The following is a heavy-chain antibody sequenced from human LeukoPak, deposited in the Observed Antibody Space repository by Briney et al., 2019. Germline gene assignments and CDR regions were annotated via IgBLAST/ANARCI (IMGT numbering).Heavy chain of an antibody. J-gene: IGHJ6*03. CDR1: GITFSDYY. D-gene: IGHD6-13*01. Sequence: PGGSLRLSCAASGITFSDYYMSWIRQAPGKGLEWVSYISSSGSTLYYADSVKGRFTVSRDNAKNSLYLQMNSLRAEDTAVYYCARAAAASDSSTWGYYYYYYMDVWGKGTTVIVSS. V-gene: IGHV3-11*01. CDR3: ARAAAASDSSTWGYYYYYYMDV. CDR2: ISSSGSTL.